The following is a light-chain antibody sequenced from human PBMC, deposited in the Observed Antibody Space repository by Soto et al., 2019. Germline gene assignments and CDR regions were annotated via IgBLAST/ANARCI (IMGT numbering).Light chain of an antibody. CDR2: EVS. CDR3: SSYISSSTLV. CDR1: SSDVGGYNY. V-gene: IGLV2-14*01. J-gene: IGLJ3*02. Sequence: QSALTQPASVSGSPGQSITISCTGTSSDVGGYNYVSWYQQHPGKAPKVMIYEVSNRPSGVSNRFSGSKSGNTASLTISGLQAEDEADYYCSSYISSSTLVFGGGTKVIVL.